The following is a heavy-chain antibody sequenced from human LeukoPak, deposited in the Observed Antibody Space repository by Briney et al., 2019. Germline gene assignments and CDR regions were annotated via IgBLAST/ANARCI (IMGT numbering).Heavy chain of an antibody. CDR1: GFTFSSYT. CDR3: AMRGDILVIPATYMFDY. Sequence: PGGSLRLSCAASGFTFSSYTMSWVRQAPGKGLEWVSYISSSGSTTYYADSVKGRFTISRDNAKNSLYLQMNSLRAEDTAVYYCAMRGDILVIPATYMFDYWGQGTLVTVSS. CDR2: ISSSGSTT. V-gene: IGHV3-48*01. J-gene: IGHJ4*02. D-gene: IGHD2-2*01.